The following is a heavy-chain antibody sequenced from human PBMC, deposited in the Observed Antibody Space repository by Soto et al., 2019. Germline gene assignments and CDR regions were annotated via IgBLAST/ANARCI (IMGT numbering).Heavy chain of an antibody. V-gene: IGHV1-8*01. J-gene: IGHJ6*02. CDR3: AREWSAAGHFYGMDA. Sequence: QVQLVQSGAEVKKTGASVQVSCKTSGYNFTSYDINWVRQAPGQGLEWVGWMNTNSDDTRSAQKFRGRLTLTRDKSMRAVYMKLSNLSTDDSAVYYCAREWSAAGHFYGMDAWCQGTTVAVSS. D-gene: IGHD6-13*01. CDR2: MNTNSDDT. CDR1: GYNFTSYD.